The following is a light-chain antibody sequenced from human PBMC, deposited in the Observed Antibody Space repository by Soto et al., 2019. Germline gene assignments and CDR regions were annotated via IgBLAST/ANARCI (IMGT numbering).Light chain of an antibody. CDR3: QQYGSSGT. CDR1: QSVSSY. CDR2: DGA. V-gene: IGKV3-11*01. Sequence: VLTQSPATLSLSPGERATLSCRASQSVSSYLVWYQQKPGQAPRLLIYDGANRATGIPARFSGSGSGTDFTLTISSLEPEDSAVYYCQQYGSSGTFGQGTKVEIK. J-gene: IGKJ1*01.